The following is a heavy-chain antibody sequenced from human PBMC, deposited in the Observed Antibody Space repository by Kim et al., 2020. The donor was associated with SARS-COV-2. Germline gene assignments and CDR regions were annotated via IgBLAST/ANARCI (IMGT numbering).Heavy chain of an antibody. CDR3: ARDGLYCSGGSCYSRDAFDI. CDR2: ISSSSSYI. J-gene: IGHJ3*02. CDR1: GFTFSSYS. Sequence: GGSLRLSCAASGFTFSSYSMNWVRQAPGKGLEWVSSISSSSSYIYYADSVKGRFTISRDNAKNSLYLQMNSLRAEDTAVYYCARDGLYCSGGSCYSRDAFDIWGQGTMVTVSS. D-gene: IGHD2-15*01. V-gene: IGHV3-21*01.